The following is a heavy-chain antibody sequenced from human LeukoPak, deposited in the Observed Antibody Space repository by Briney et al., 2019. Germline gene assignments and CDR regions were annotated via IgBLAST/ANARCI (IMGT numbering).Heavy chain of an antibody. V-gene: IGHV3-33*01. D-gene: IGHD6-13*01. CDR1: GFTFTNDL. CDR2: IWSDGRIE. Sequence: GGSLRLSCAASGFTFTNDLIQCVRQAPGKGLEWLSLIWSDGRIEQYAASVKGRITISRDNSKNTVYLQMNSLRGEDTAVYYCARDPGTATRGFHMDVWGKGTRITVSS. CDR3: ARDPGTATRGFHMDV. J-gene: IGHJ6*03.